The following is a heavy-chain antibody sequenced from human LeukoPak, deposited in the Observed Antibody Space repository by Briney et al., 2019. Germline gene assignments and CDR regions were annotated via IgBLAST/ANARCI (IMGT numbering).Heavy chain of an antibody. CDR1: GGSISSSSYY. CDR3: ARQDYDILTGYPNWFDP. D-gene: IGHD3-9*01. J-gene: IGHJ5*02. V-gene: IGHV4-39*01. CDR2: IYYSGST. Sequence: SETLSLTCTVSGGSISSSSYYWGWIRQPPGKGLEWIGSIYYSGSTYYNPSLESRVTISVDTSKNQFSLKLSSVTAADTAVYYCARQDYDILTGYPNWFDPWGQGTLVTVSS.